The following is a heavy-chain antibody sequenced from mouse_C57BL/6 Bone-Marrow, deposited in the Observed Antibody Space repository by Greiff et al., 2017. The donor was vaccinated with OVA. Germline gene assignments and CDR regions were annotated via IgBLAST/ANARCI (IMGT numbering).Heavy chain of an antibody. CDR1: GYTFTSSG. Sequence: QVQLQQSGAELARPGASVKLSCKASGYTFTSSGISWVKQRTGQGLEWIGEIYPRSGNTYYNEKFKGKATLTADKSSSTAYMELRSLTSEDSAVYFCARGRITMVVPYYYAMDYWGQGTSVTVSS. CDR3: ARGRITMVVPYYYAMDY. V-gene: IGHV1-81*01. D-gene: IGHD1-1*01. CDR2: IYPRSGNT. J-gene: IGHJ4*01.